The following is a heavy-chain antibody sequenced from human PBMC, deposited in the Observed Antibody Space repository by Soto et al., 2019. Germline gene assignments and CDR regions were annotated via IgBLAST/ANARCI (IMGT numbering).Heavy chain of an antibody. CDR1: VFAISSLFYY. V-gene: IGHV4-31*03. CDR2: IYYSGST. D-gene: IGHD3-10*01. CDR3: ARDYYGSGKEY. J-gene: IGHJ4*02. Sequence: PSDTLSLTCTFSVFAISSLFYYLSFIRQHPGKGLEWIGYIYYSGSTYYNPSLKSRVTISVDTSKNQFSLKLSSVTAADTAAYYCARDYYGSGKEYWGTGNLVTVSS.